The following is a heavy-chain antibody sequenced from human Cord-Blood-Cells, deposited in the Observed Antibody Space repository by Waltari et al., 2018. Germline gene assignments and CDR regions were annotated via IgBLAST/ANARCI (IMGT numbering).Heavy chain of an antibody. CDR3: ARGPHGSGSYDFDY. Sequence: QVQLQQWGAGLLKHSETLSLTCAVYGGSFSGYYWSWIRQPPGKGLEWIGEINHSGSTNYNPSLKSRVTISVDTSKNQFSLKLSSVTAADTAVYYCARGPHGSGSYDFDYWGQGTLVTVSS. J-gene: IGHJ4*02. V-gene: IGHV4-34*01. D-gene: IGHD3-10*01. CDR2: INHSGST. CDR1: GGSFSGYY.